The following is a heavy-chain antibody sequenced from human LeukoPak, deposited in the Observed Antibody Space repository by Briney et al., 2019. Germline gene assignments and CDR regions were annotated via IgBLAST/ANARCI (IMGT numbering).Heavy chain of an antibody. J-gene: IGHJ6*03. V-gene: IGHV4-34*01. CDR3: ARGRHDITMIVVVMTSVSYYLDV. D-gene: IGHD3-22*01. Sequence: PSETLSLTCAVYGGSFSGYHWTWIRQSPGKGLEWIGDINPSGSTYYNPSLKSRLTISVDTSKNQFSLKLRSVTAADTSVYYCARGRHDITMIVVVMTSVSYYLDVWGKGTTVTVS. CDR1: GGSFSGYH. CDR2: INPSGST.